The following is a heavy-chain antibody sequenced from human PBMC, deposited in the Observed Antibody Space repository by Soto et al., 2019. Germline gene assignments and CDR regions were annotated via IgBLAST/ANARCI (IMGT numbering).Heavy chain of an antibody. CDR1: GGTFSSYA. D-gene: IGHD2-15*01. CDR3: ASQPLGYCSGGSCYSPLRNWFDP. CDR2: IIPIFGTA. J-gene: IGHJ5*02. V-gene: IGHV1-69*13. Sequence: GASVKVSCKASGGTFSSYAISWVRQAPGQGLEWMGGIIPIFGTANYAQRFQGRVTITADESTSTAYMELSSLRSEDTAVYYCASQPLGYCSGGSCYSPLRNWFDPWGLGTQVTVSS.